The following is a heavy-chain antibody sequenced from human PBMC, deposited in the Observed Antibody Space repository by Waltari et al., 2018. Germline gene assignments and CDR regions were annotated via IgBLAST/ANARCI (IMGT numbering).Heavy chain of an antibody. V-gene: IGHV4-39*01. Sequence: QLQLQESGPGLVKPSETLSLTCTVAGGSVRSSNYYWGWVRQPPGKGLEWIGSIFYTGGTYYNPSLTSVRSRITMSVDTSDNQFSLRLDSVTAADTAVYYCACHRSGSKWYYFDFWGQGTLVTVSS. CDR3: ACHRSGSKWYYFDF. CDR1: GGSVRSSNYY. CDR2: IFYTGGT. D-gene: IGHD2-15*01. J-gene: IGHJ4*02.